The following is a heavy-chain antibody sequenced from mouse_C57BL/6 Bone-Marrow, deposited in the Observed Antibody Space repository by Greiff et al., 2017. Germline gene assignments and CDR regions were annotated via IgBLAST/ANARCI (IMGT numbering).Heavy chain of an antibody. D-gene: IGHD1-1*01. CDR2: IHPNSGST. V-gene: IGHV1-64*01. J-gene: IGHJ4*01. CDR3: AITTGVVPNWGFYAMDY. Sequence: VKLQQPGAELVKPGASVKLSCKASGYTFTSYWMHWVKQRPGQGLEWIGMIHPNSGSTNYNEKFKSKATLTVDKSSSTAYMQLSSLTSEDSAVYYCAITTGVVPNWGFYAMDYWGQGTSVTVSS. CDR1: GYTFTSYW.